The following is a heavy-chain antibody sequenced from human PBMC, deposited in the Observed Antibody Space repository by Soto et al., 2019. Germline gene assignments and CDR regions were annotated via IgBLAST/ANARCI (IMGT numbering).Heavy chain of an antibody. D-gene: IGHD2-2*01. CDR1: GGTFSNYA. Sequence: GASVQVSCKASGGTFSNYAVSWVRPAPVRGREWMGGIIPIFGPANYAQKFQGRVTITADESTSTAYMELSRRRSEETAVYYCAREGYCCSTICYPLSSSLFCGQRSTVNVSS. CDR2: IIPIFGPA. CDR3: AREGYCCSTICYPLSSSLF. J-gene: IGHJ6*02. V-gene: IGHV1-69*13.